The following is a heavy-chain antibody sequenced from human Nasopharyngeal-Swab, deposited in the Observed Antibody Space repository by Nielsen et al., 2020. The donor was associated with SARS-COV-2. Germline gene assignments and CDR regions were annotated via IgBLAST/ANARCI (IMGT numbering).Heavy chain of an antibody. CDR2: ISWNSGSI. V-gene: IGHV3-9*01. J-gene: IGHJ3*02. Sequence: GGSLRLSCAASGFTFDDYAMHWVRQAPGKGLEWVSGISWNSGSIGYADSVKGRFTISRDNAKNSLYLQMNGLRAEDTALYYCAKGWVVVVMDAFDIWGQGTMVTVSS. CDR3: AKGWVVVVMDAFDI. D-gene: IGHD3-22*01. CDR1: GFTFDDYA.